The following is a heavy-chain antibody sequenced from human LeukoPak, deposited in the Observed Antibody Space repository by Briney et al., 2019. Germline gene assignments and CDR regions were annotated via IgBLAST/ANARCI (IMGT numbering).Heavy chain of an antibody. CDR2: ISYDGSNK. CDR1: GFTFSSYA. Sequence: GGSLRLSCAASGFTFSSYAMHWVRQAPGKGLEWVAVISYDGSNKYYADSVKGRFTISRDNSKNTLYLQMNSLRAEDTAVYYCAKDRAYGDYDYFDYWGQGTLVTVSS. D-gene: IGHD4-17*01. J-gene: IGHJ4*02. CDR3: AKDRAYGDYDYFDY. V-gene: IGHV3-30*04.